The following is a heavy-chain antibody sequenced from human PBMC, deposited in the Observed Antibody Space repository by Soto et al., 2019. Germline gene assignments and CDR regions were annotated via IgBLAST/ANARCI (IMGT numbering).Heavy chain of an antibody. CDR1: GFTFSSYS. D-gene: IGHD3-22*01. CDR3: ASPLYYYDSSGYYFQH. CDR2: ISSSSSTI. Sequence: GGSLRLSCAASGFTFSSYSMNWVRQAPGKGLEWVSYISSSSSTIYYADSVKGRFTISRDNAKNSLYLQMNSLRDEDTAVYYCASPLYYYDSSGYYFQHWGQGTLVTVSS. J-gene: IGHJ1*01. V-gene: IGHV3-48*02.